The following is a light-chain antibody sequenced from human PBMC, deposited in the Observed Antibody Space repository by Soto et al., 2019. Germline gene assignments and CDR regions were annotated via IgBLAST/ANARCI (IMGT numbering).Light chain of an antibody. Sequence: QSVLTQPPSVSGAPGQRVTISCTGSSSNIGAGYDVHWYQPLPGTAPKLLIYGNSNRPSGVPDRFSGSKSGTSASLAITRLQAEDEADYYCQSYDSSLSGWVFGGGTKLTVL. V-gene: IGLV1-40*01. CDR1: SSNIGAGYD. CDR3: QSYDSSLSGWV. CDR2: GNS. J-gene: IGLJ3*02.